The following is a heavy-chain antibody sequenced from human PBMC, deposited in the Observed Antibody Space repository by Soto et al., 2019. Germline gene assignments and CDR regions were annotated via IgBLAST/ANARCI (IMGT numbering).Heavy chain of an antibody. V-gene: IGHV4-39*01. CDR3: ARHASLRRSTMILVVSTDDFDF. CDR1: GGSISSSSYY. D-gene: IGHD3-22*01. Sequence: SETLSLTCTVSGGSISSSSYYWGWIRQPPGKGLEWIASINDSGSPNNNPSLKSRVTISVDTSKNQFSLKLSSVTAADTAMYYCARHASLRRSTMILVVSTDDFDFWGQGTLVTVSS. CDR2: INDSGSP. J-gene: IGHJ4*02.